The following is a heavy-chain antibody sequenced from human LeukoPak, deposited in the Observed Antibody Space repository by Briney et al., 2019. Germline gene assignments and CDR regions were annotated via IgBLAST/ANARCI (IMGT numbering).Heavy chain of an antibody. V-gene: IGHV5-51*01. CDR1: GSRFTNYW. Sequence: GESLKISCQGSGSRFTNYWIGWVRQMPGKGLEWMGIIYPNDSDTRYSPSFQGQVTISADKSISTAYLQWSSLKASDTAMYYCARGHDGGGYYYGYWGQGTLVTVSS. CDR2: IYPNDSDT. J-gene: IGHJ4*02. D-gene: IGHD3-22*01. CDR3: ARGHDGGGYYYGY.